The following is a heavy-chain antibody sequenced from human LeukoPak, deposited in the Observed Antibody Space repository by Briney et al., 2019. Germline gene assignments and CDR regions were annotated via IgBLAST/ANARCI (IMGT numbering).Heavy chain of an antibody. CDR3: ARAPFTMVRGVIPHLGAFDI. D-gene: IGHD3-10*01. Sequence: SETLSLTCTVSGGSISSSSYYWSWIRQPPGKGLEWIGEINHSGSTNYNPSLKSRVTISVDTSKNQFSLKLSSVTAADTAVYYCARAPFTMVRGVIPHLGAFDIWGQGTMVTVSS. CDR2: INHSGST. V-gene: IGHV4-39*07. J-gene: IGHJ3*02. CDR1: GGSISSSSYY.